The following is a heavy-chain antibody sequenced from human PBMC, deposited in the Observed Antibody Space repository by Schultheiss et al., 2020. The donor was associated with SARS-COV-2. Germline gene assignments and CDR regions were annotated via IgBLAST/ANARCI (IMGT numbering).Heavy chain of an antibody. V-gene: IGHV3-23*01. Sequence: GESLKISCAASGFTFSSYAMSWVRQAPGKGLEWVSAISGSGGSTYYADSVKGRFTISRDNSKNTLYLQMNSLRAEDTAVYYCARDDAPMVRGVFDAFDIWGQGTMVTVSS. CDR3: ARDDAPMVRGVFDAFDI. CDR2: ISGSGGST. CDR1: GFTFSSYA. D-gene: IGHD3-10*01. J-gene: IGHJ3*02.